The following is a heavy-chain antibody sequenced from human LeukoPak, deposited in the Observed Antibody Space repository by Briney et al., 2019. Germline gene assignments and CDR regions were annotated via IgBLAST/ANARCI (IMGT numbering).Heavy chain of an antibody. V-gene: IGHV3-13*03. Sequence: GGSLRLSCAACGFTFSSYDMHWVRQATGKSLEWVSAIGTAGDTYYPGSVKGQFTISRENAKNSLYLQMNSLRAGDTAVYYCAKHLDESSGWYYETPLDYWGQGTLVTVSS. D-gene: IGHD6-19*01. CDR2: IGTAGDT. J-gene: IGHJ4*02. CDR3: AKHLDESSGWYYETPLDY. CDR1: GFTFSSYD.